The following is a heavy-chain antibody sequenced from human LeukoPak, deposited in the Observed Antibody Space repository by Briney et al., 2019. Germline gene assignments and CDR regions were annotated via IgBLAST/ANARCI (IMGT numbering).Heavy chain of an antibody. CDR1: GGTFSSYA. CDR2: IIPILGIA. V-gene: IGHV1-69*04. J-gene: IGHJ4*02. CDR3: AREDEGGSYFDY. D-gene: IGHD1-26*01. Sequence: SVKVSCKASGGTFSSYAISWVRRAPGQGLEWMGRIIPILGIANYAQKFQGRVTITADKSTSTAYMELSSLRSEDTAVYYCAREDEGGSYFDYWGQGTLVTVSS.